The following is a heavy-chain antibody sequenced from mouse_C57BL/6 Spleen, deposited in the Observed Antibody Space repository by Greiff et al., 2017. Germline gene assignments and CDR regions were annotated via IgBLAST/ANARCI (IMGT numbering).Heavy chain of an antibody. CDR3: ATVGGGYWYYAMDY. J-gene: IGHJ4*01. V-gene: IGHV1-75*01. CDR1: GYTFTDYY. Sequence: VQLQESGPELVKPGASVKISCKASGYTFTDYYINWVKQRPGQGLEWIGWIFPGSGSTYYNEKFKGKATLTVDKSSSTSYMLLSSLTSEDSAVYFCATVGGGYWYYAMDYWGQGTSVTVSS. D-gene: IGHD3-1*01. CDR2: IFPGSGST.